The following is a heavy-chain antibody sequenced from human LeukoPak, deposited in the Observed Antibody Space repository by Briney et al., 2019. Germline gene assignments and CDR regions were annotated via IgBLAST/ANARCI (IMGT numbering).Heavy chain of an antibody. CDR1: GFTFSSYA. V-gene: IGHV3-23*01. D-gene: IGHD2-21*01. J-gene: IGHJ4*02. CDR2: ISGSGGST. Sequence: GSLRLSCAASGFTFSSYAMSWVRQAPGKGLEWVSAISGSGGSTYYADSVKGRFTISRDNSKNTLYLKMNSLRAEDTAVYYCAKSIPRGYYFDYWGQGTLVTVSS. CDR3: AKSIPRGYYFDY.